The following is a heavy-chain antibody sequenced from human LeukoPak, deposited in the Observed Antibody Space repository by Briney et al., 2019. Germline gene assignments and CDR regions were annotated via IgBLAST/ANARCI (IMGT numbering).Heavy chain of an antibody. D-gene: IGHD3-22*01. Sequence: ASVKVSCKASGYTFTSYGISWVRQAPGQGLEWMGWISAYNGNTNYAQKLRGRVTMTTDTSTSTAYMELRSLRSDDTAVYYCARDENYYDSRSVDYWGQGTLVTVSS. CDR2: ISAYNGNT. V-gene: IGHV1-18*01. J-gene: IGHJ4*02. CDR3: ARDENYYDSRSVDY. CDR1: GYTFTSYG.